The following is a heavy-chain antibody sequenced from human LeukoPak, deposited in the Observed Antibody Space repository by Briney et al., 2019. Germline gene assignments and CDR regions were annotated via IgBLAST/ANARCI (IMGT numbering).Heavy chain of an antibody. D-gene: IGHD6-13*01. CDR3: ARPRGSSTWVDY. J-gene: IGHJ4*02. V-gene: IGHV3-21*01. Sequence: GGSLRLSCAASGFTFSNFWMAWVRQAPGKGLEWVSSISSSSTYIYYADSVKGRFTISRDNAKNSLSLQMNSLRAEDTAVYYCARPRGSSTWVDYWGQGTLVTVSS. CDR1: GFTFSNFW. CDR2: ISSSSTYI.